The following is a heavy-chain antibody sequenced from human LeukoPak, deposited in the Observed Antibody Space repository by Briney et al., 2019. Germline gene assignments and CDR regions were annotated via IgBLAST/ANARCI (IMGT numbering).Heavy chain of an antibody. D-gene: IGHD3-22*01. Sequence: PSETLSLTCTVSGGSISSSSYYWGWIRQPPGKGLEWIGSIYYSGSTYYNPSLKSRVTISVDTSKNQFSLKLSSVTAADTAVYYCARAVMYYYDISGYSEGWFDPWGQGTLVTVSS. CDR2: IYYSGST. CDR3: ARAVMYYYDISGYSEGWFDP. V-gene: IGHV4-39*07. CDR1: GGSISSSSYY. J-gene: IGHJ5*02.